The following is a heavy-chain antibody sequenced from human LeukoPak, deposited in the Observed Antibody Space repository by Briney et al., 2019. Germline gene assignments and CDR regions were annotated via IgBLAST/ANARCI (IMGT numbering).Heavy chain of an antibody. V-gene: IGHV3-7*01. D-gene: IGHD2-15*01. CDR1: EFTFPMYW. CDR2: IKQDGSKK. CDR3: ARHRSGGSQDDAFDI. J-gene: IGHJ3*02. Sequence: GGSLRLSCAASEFTFPMYWMTWVRQAPGKGLEWVADIKQDGSKKYYVDSVKGRFTISRQNAKNSLFLQMNSLRGEDTAVYYCARHRSGGSQDDAFDIWGQGTMVTVSS.